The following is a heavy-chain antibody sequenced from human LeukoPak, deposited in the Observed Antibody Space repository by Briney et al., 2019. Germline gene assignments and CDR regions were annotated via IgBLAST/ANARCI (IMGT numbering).Heavy chain of an antibody. CDR2: ISSGTSYI. CDR1: GFTFNTYT. Sequence: GGSLRLSCAASGFTFNTYTMNWLRQAPGRGRECVSSISSGTSYIYYADSVKGRFNISRDNAKNSLYLQMTSLRAEDTAVYYCAELGITMIGGVWGNGTTVTISS. D-gene: IGHD3-10*02. CDR3: AELGITMIGGV. V-gene: IGHV3-21*01. J-gene: IGHJ6*04.